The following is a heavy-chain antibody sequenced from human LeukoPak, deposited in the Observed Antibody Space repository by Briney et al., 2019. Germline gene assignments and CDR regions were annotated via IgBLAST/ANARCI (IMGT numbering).Heavy chain of an antibody. V-gene: IGHV4-39*07. Sequence: SETLSLTCTVSGGSISSSSYYWGWIRQPPGKGLEWIGSIYYSGSTYYNPSLKSRVIISVDTSKNQFSLKLSSVTAADTAVYYCVRTYSGSLDAFDIWGQGTMVTVSS. CDR1: GGSISSSSYY. CDR3: VRTYSGSLDAFDI. D-gene: IGHD1-26*01. J-gene: IGHJ3*02. CDR2: IYYSGST.